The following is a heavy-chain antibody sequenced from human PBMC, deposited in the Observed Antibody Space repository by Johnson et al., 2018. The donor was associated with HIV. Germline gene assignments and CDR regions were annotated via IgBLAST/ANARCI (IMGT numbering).Heavy chain of an antibody. Sequence: VQLVESGGGLVQRGGSLRLSCEASGFTLGSYDMHWVRQAAGKGLEWVSEIDSDGETYYPASVKGRFTTSRDISKSTLYLQMSSLRVEDTAVYYCARRTYCTGDSCSSGLGTFDLWGQGTMVTVSS. V-gene: IGHV3-13*01. CDR3: ARRTYCTGDSCSSGLGTFDL. CDR2: IDSDGET. J-gene: IGHJ3*01. D-gene: IGHD2-15*01. CDR1: GFTLGSYD.